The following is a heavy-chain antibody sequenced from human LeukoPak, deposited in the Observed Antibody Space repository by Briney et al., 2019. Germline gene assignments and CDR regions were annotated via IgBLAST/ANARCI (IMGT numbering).Heavy chain of an antibody. Sequence: SETLSLTCTVSGGSISSGAYYWSWIRQPPGRGLEWIGYIYHSGGTYYNPSLKSRVTTSVDRSKNQFSLKLSSVTAADTAVYYCARGGTVTMDYWGQGTLVTVSS. V-gene: IGHV4-30-2*01. CDR1: GGSISSGAYY. CDR3: ARGGTVTMDY. D-gene: IGHD4-17*01. J-gene: IGHJ4*02. CDR2: IYHSGGT.